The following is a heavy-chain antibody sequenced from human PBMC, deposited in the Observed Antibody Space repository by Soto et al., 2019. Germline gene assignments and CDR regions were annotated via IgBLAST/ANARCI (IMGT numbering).Heavy chain of an antibody. CDR3: ARRIDWNYSFY. CDR2: IYYSGST. J-gene: IGHJ4*02. V-gene: IGHV4-39*01. CDR1: GGSISSSSYY. D-gene: IGHD1-1*01. Sequence: PSETLSLTCTVSGGSISSSSYYWGWIRQPPGKGLEWIGSIYYSGSTYYNPSLKSRVTISVDTSKNQFSLKLSSVTAADTAVYYCARRIDWNYSFYWGQGTLVTVSS.